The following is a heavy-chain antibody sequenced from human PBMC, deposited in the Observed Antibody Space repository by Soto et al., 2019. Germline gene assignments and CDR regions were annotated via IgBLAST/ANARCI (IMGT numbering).Heavy chain of an antibody. CDR1: GFTFSSYA. CDR3: AKWVEVPASNWFDP. Sequence: PGGSLRLSCAASGFTFSSYAMSWVRQAPGKGLEWVSAISGSDGSTYYADSVKGRFTISRDNSKNTLYLQMNSLRAEDTVVYYCAKWVEVPASNWFDPWGQGTLVTVSS. J-gene: IGHJ5*02. V-gene: IGHV3-23*01. CDR2: ISGSDGST. D-gene: IGHD2-2*01.